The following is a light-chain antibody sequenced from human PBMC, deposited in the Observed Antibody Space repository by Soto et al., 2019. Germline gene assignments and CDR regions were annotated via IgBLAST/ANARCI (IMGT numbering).Light chain of an antibody. CDR2: DAS. V-gene: IGKV3-11*01. Sequence: EIVLTQSPATLSLSPGERATLSCRASQSVSSYFAWYQQKPGQAPRLLIYDASNRATGIPARFSGSGAGTDFTLTISSLEPEDFAVYYCQQRSNWPTFGGGNKVEIK. CDR3: QQRSNWPT. CDR1: QSVSSY. J-gene: IGKJ4*02.